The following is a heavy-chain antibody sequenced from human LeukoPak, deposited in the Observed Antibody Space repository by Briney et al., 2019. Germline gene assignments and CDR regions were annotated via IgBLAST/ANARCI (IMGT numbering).Heavy chain of an antibody. CDR2: MNPNSGNT. CDR1: GYTFTSYG. CDR3: ARGSELQGCFGESHLGPSAN. V-gene: IGHV1-8*03. Sequence: ASVKVSCKASGYTFTSYGISWVRQAPVQGLEWMGWMNPNSGNTGYAQKFQGRVTITRNTSISTDYMELSSLRSEDTAVYYCARGSELQGCFGESHLGPSANWRQGTLVTVSS. D-gene: IGHD3-10*01. J-gene: IGHJ4*02.